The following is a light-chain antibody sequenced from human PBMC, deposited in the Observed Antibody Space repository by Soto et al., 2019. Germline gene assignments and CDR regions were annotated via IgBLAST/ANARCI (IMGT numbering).Light chain of an antibody. V-gene: IGLV2-14*01. CDR3: SSYTRSPYV. Sequence: QSALTQPASVSGSPGQSITISCTGTSSDVGGYNYVSWYQQYPGKAPKLMIYEVSNRPSGVSNRFSGSKSGNTASLTISGLQAEDGADYYCSSYTRSPYVFGSGTKLTVL. CDR2: EVS. CDR1: SSDVGGYNY. J-gene: IGLJ1*01.